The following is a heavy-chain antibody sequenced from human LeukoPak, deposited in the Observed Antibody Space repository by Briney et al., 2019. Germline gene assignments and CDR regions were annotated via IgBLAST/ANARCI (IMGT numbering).Heavy chain of an antibody. D-gene: IGHD2/OR15-2a*01. V-gene: IGHV3-66*01. CDR3: ARSLSLPHTF. CDR1: GFTVGSNY. CDR2: MYSGGST. J-gene: IGHJ4*02. Sequence: GGSLRLSCAASGFTVGSNYMSWVRQAPGRGLEWVSVMYSGGSTYYADSVKGRFTISRDNSKNTLYLQMNSLRAEDTAVYYCARSLSLPHTFWGQGTLVTVSS.